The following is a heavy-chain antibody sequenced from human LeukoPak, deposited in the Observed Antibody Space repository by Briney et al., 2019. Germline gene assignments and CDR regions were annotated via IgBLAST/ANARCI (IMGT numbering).Heavy chain of an antibody. Sequence: SETLSLTCTVSGGSISSGSYYWSWIRQPAGKGLEWIGRIYTSGSTNYNPSLKSRVTISVDTSKNQFSLKLSSVTAADTAVYYCARETSQDIVVVPAAGAFDIWGQGTMVTVSS. D-gene: IGHD2-2*01. CDR2: IYTSGST. CDR3: ARETSQDIVVVPAAGAFDI. V-gene: IGHV4-61*02. J-gene: IGHJ3*02. CDR1: GGSISSGSYY.